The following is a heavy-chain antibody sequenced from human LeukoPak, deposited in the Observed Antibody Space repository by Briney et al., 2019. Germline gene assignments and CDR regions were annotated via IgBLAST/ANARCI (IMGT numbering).Heavy chain of an antibody. CDR3: ARSGGSGFQLDS. CDR2: SYTTGST. D-gene: IGHD1-26*01. CDR1: GGSIGSYY. J-gene: IGHJ4*02. Sequence: SDTLSLTCTVSGGSIGSYYWSWVRQPAGKGLEWIGRSYTTGSTNYNPSLKSRVTMSLDTSKNQLSLNLSSVTAADTAVYYCARSGGSGFQLDSWGQGTLVTVSS. V-gene: IGHV4-4*07.